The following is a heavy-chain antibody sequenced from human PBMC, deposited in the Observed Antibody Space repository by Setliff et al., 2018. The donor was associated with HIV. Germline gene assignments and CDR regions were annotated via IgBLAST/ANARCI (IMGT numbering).Heavy chain of an antibody. V-gene: IGHV4-59*01. J-gene: IGHJ5*02. CDR2: VYYNGGT. D-gene: IGHD1-1*01. CDR3: ARARHGTSFDP. CDR1: GGSISNYY. Sequence: KPSETLSLTCTVSGGSISNYYWSWIRQPPGKGLEWIGYVYYNGGTQYNPSLKSRVTISADTSKNQFSLKLNSVTAADTAVYFCARARHGTSFDPWGQGTLVTVSS.